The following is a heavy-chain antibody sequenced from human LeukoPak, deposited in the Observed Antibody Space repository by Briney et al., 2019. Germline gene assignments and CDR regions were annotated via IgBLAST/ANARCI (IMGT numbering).Heavy chain of an antibody. CDR1: GDSVSSNSAV. V-gene: IGHV6-1*01. CDR2: TYYRAKWYN. D-gene: IGHD6-13*01. J-gene: IGHJ5*02. CDR3: ADGPAAAGLRT. Sequence: SQTLSLTCAISGDSVSSNSAVWNWIRQSPSRGLEWLGRTYYRAKWYNEYAVSVKSRATINPDASKNQFSLQLNSVTPEDTAVYYCADGPAAAGLRTWGQGTLVTVSS.